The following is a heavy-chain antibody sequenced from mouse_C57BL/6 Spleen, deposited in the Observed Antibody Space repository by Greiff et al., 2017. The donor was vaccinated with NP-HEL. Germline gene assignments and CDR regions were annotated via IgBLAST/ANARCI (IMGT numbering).Heavy chain of an antibody. J-gene: IGHJ3*01. V-gene: IGHV1-64*01. CDR3: ARLSYGSSYDAY. D-gene: IGHD1-1*01. CDR1: GYTFTSYW. CDR2: IHPNSGST. Sequence: QVQLQQPGAELVKPGASVKLSCKASGYTFTSYWMHWVKQRPGQGLEWIGMIHPNSGSTNYNEKFKSKATLTVDKSSSTAYMQLSSLTSEDSAVYYCARLSYGSSYDAYWGQRTLVTVSA.